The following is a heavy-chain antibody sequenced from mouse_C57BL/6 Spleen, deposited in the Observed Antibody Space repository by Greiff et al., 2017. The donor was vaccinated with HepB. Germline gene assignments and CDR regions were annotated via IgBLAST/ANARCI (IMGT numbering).Heavy chain of an antibody. J-gene: IGHJ2*01. CDR1: GYAFSSPW. Sequence: LQESGPELVKPGASVKISCKASGYAFSSPWMNWVKQRPGKGLEWIGRIYPGDGDTTYNGKFKGKATLTADKSSSTAYMQLSSLTSEDSAVYFCAITGTLYFDYWGQGTTLTVSS. V-gene: IGHV1-82*01. D-gene: IGHD4-1*01. CDR3: AITGTLYFDY. CDR2: IYPGDGDT.